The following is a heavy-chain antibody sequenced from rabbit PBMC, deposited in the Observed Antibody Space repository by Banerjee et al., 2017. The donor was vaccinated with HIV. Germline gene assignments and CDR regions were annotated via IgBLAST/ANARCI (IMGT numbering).Heavy chain of an antibody. CDR3: ARERIYSGSDL. J-gene: IGHJ4*01. CDR1: GFDFSSNA. D-gene: IGHD1-1*01. CDR2: IYNGDGYT. Sequence: QSLEESGGDLVKPGASLTLTCTASGFDFSSNAMCWVRQAPGKGHEWIACIYNGDGYTYYASWAKGRFTKPKTTSTTVTLQMTSLTAADTATYFCARERIYSGSDLWDQGTLFTVS. V-gene: IGHV1S40*01.